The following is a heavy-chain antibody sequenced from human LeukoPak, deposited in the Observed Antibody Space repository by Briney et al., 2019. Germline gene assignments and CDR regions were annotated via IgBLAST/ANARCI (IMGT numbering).Heavy chain of an antibody. V-gene: IGHV3-33*08. J-gene: IGHJ6*02. Sequence: GRSLRLSCVASGFTFSNYGMHWVRQAPGKGLEWVALIWFDGSNKNYADSVKGRFSISRDNSKNTLFLQMNSLRAEDTAVYFCVRTLPAYVYGMDVWGQGTTVTVSS. CDR1: GFTFSNYG. CDR2: IWFDGSNK. D-gene: IGHD3-16*01. CDR3: VRTLPAYVYGMDV.